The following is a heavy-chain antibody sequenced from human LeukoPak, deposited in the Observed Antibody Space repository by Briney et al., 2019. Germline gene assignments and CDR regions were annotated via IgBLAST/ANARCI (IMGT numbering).Heavy chain of an antibody. CDR2: INAGNGNI. J-gene: IGHJ6*02. CDR1: GHTSATYA. D-gene: IGHD2-2*01. V-gene: IGHV1-3*01. CDR3: ARGYCSSTSCYMDV. Sequence: ASVKVSCKASGHTSATYAIHWVRQAPGQGLEWMGWINAGNGNIKYSQKLQGRVTITGDTSASTAYMELSSLRSEDTAAYYRARGYCSSTSCYMDVWGQGTTVT.